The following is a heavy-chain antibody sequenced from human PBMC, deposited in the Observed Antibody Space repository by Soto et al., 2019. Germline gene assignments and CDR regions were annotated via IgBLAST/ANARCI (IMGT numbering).Heavy chain of an antibody. Sequence: SGGSLRLSCAASGFTFSSYGMHWVRQAPGKGLEWVAVISYDGSNKYYADSVKGRFTISRDNSKNTLYLQMNSLRAEDTAVYYCAKAYDYGEPCYFDYWGQGTLVTVSS. J-gene: IGHJ4*02. CDR2: ISYDGSNK. V-gene: IGHV3-30*18. CDR1: GFTFSSYG. D-gene: IGHD4-17*01. CDR3: AKAYDYGEPCYFDY.